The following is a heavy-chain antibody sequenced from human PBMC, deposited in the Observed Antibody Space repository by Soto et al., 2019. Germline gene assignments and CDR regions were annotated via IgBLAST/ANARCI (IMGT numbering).Heavy chain of an antibody. J-gene: IGHJ4*02. CDR2: INPSGGF. Sequence: PSETLSLTCAVYGGSFSDYYWTWIRQSPGKGLEWIGEINPSGGFNYNPSLKSRVSISVATAKTQFSLKLTSVTAADTAVYYCARGRTYYYGSGSSALLYWGQGSLATVSS. CDR3: ARGRTYYYGSGSSALLY. V-gene: IGHV4-34*01. D-gene: IGHD3-10*01. CDR1: GGSFSDYY.